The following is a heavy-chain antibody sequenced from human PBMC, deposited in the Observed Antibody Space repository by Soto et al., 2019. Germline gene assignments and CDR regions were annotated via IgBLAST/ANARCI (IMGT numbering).Heavy chain of an antibody. J-gene: IGHJ4*02. CDR3: ARADRQYCSVSTCYIFDY. Sequence: SETLSLTCIVSGASVSSNSYYWTWIRQPPGKGLEWIGYTDYSGSTKYNPSLKSRVTITVDTSKNQFSLRVSSVTAADTAMYYCARADRQYCSVSTCYIFDYWGQGTQVTVSS. D-gene: IGHD2-2*02. CDR2: TDYSGST. V-gene: IGHV4-61*01. CDR1: GASVSSNSYY.